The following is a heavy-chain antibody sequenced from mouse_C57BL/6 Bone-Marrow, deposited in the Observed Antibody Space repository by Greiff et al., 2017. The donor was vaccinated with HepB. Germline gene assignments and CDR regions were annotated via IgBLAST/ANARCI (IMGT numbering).Heavy chain of an antibody. CDR1: GYTFTDYY. D-gene: IGHD2-3*01. CDR2: IYPGSGNT. Sequence: QVQLQQSGAELVRPGASVKLSCKASGYTFTDYYINWVKQRPGQGLEWIARIYPGSGNTYYNEKFKGKATLTAEKSSSTAYMQLSSLTSEDSAVYVCARDGGYFSWFAYWGQGTPVTVSA. CDR3: ARDGGYFSWFAY. V-gene: IGHV1-76*01. J-gene: IGHJ3*01.